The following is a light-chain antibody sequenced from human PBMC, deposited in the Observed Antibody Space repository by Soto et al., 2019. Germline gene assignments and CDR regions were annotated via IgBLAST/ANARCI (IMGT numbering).Light chain of an antibody. CDR1: SSDVGNYNL. V-gene: IGLV2-23*02. CDR3: CSYAGSYTWV. CDR2: DVN. J-gene: IGLJ3*02. Sequence: QSALTQPASVSGSPGQSITISCTGTSSDVGNYNLVSWYQQHPGKAPKLMIYDVNQRPSGVSDRFSGSKSGNTASLTISGLQAEDEADYYCCSYAGSYTWVFGGGTTLTVL.